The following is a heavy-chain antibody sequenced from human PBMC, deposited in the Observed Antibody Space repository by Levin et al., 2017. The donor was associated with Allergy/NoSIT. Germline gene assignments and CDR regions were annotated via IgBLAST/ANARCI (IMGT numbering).Heavy chain of an antibody. Sequence: GGSLRLSCAASGFTFSSYAMHWVRQAPGKGLEWVAVISYDGSNKYYADSVKGRFTISRDNSKNTLYLQMNSLRAEDTAVYYCVRGIQLWFYYYGMDVWGQGTTVTVSS. CDR1: GFTFSSYA. CDR2: ISYDGSNK. V-gene: IGHV3-30-3*01. D-gene: IGHD5-18*01. CDR3: VRGIQLWFYYYGMDV. J-gene: IGHJ6*02.